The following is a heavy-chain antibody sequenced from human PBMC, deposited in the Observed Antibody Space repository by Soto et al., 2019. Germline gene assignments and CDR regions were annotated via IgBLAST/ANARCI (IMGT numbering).Heavy chain of an antibody. V-gene: IGHV4-59*08. J-gene: IGHJ4*02. CDR1: GGSISSYY. CDR2: IYYSGST. Sequence: LSLTCTVSGGSISSYYWSWIRQPPGKGLEWIGYIYYSGSTNYNPSLKSRVTISVDTSKNQFSLKLSSVTAADTAVYYCARHASSSWVPFDYWGQGTLVTVSS. D-gene: IGHD6-13*01. CDR3: ARHASSSWVPFDY.